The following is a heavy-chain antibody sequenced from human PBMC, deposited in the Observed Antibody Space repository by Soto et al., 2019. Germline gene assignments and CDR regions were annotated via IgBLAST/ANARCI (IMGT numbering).Heavy chain of an antibody. J-gene: IGHJ4*02. D-gene: IGHD3-22*01. Sequence: SETLSLTCTVSGGSISSSSSYWGWIRQPPGKGLEGVGSIYYLGNTYYNPSMGSRVPISVDTSKNQFSLKLRSVTAADTAVFDSARLDPFKRSGYHLNYWGQGALVTISS. CDR2: IYYLGNT. CDR3: ARLDPFKRSGYHLNY. CDR1: GGSISSSSSY. V-gene: IGHV4-39*01.